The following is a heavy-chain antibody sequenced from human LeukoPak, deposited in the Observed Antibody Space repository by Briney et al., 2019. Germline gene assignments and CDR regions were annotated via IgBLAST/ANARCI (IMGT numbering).Heavy chain of an antibody. Sequence: ASVKVSCKTSGYTFTDYDITWVRQAPGQELEWMGRVSPYNGNTYYSQRFQDRVTITKDTSTGTAYMDLRNLRTDDTAMYYCARNGRVRRVVKDLFEYWGQGTLVAVSS. CDR1: GYTFTDYD. CDR3: ARNGRVRRVVKDLFEY. V-gene: IGHV1-18*01. D-gene: IGHD3-10*01. CDR2: VSPYNGNT. J-gene: IGHJ4*02.